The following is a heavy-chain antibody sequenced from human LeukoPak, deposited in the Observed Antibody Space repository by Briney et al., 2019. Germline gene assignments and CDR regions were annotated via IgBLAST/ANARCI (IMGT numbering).Heavy chain of an antibody. CDR2: IRYDGSNK. Sequence: GGSLRLSCAASGFTFSSYGMHWVRQAPGKGLEWVAFIRYDGSNKYYADSVKGRFTISRDNSKNTLYLQMNSLRAEDTAMYYCAKDRGSYMDYYYMDVWGKGTTVTVSS. V-gene: IGHV3-30*02. CDR1: GFTFSSYG. J-gene: IGHJ6*03. CDR3: AKDRGSYMDYYYMDV. D-gene: IGHD1-26*01.